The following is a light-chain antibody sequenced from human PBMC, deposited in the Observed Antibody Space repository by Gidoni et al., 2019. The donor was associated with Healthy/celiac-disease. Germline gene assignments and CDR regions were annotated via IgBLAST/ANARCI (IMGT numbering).Light chain of an antibody. Sequence: SYERTHPPPVSVSQGQTARITCSGDALPKQYAYWYQQKPGQAPVLVIYKDSERPSGIPERFSGSSSGTTVTLTISGVQAEDEADYYCQSADSSGTLVVFGGGTKLTVL. CDR1: ALPKQY. J-gene: IGLJ2*01. V-gene: IGLV3-25*02. CDR2: KDS. CDR3: QSADSSGTLVV.